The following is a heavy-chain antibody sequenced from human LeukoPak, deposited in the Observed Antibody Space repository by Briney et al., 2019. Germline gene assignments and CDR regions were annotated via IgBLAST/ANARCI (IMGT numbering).Heavy chain of an antibody. V-gene: IGHV4-59*01. CDR1: GGSISSYY. D-gene: IGHD3-10*01. Sequence: PSETLSLTCTVSGGSISSYYWSWIRQPPGKGLEWIGYIYNSGGTNYNPSLKSRVTISLDTSKNQFSLKLSSVTAADTAVYYCARRLGSGSLRDWFDPWGQGTLVTVSS. CDR2: IYNSGGT. CDR3: ARRLGSGSLRDWFDP. J-gene: IGHJ5*02.